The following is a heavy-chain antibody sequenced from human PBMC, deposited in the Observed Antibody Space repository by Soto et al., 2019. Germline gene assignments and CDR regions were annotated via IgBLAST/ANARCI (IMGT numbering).Heavy chain of an antibody. CDR2: MYYSGST. J-gene: IGHJ6*03. V-gene: IGHV4-39*01. Sequence: SETLSLTCTVSGGSISSSSYYWGWIRQPPGKGLEWIGSMYYSGSTYYNTSLKSRVTISVDTSKNQFSLKLSSVTAADTAVYYCARLLDGDYMDYYYYMDVWGKGTTVT. CDR1: GGSISSSSYY. D-gene: IGHD4-17*01. CDR3: ARLLDGDYMDYYYYMDV.